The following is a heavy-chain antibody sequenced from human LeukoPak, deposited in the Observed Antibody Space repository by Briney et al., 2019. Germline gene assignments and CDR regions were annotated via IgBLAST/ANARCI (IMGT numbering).Heavy chain of an antibody. D-gene: IGHD6-19*01. J-gene: IGHJ4*02. V-gene: IGHV3-53*01. CDR2: IYSGDTT. CDR1: EFTVSSNY. CDR3: GRSRGAGPGAHFGV. Sequence: PGGSLRLSCAASEFTVSSNYMSWVRQAPGKGLEWVSVIYSGDTTYYADSVKGRFTISRDNSKNTVYLQMNSLRAEDTAVYYCGRSRGAGPGAHFGVWGQGTLVTVSS.